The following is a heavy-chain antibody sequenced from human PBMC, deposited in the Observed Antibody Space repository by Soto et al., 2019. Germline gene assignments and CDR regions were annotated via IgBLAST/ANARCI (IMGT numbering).Heavy chain of an antibody. V-gene: IGHV1-8*01. CDR3: ARRAETNGWNGFGADKYYFDF. CDR2: MNPNTGNS. D-gene: IGHD1-1*01. J-gene: IGHJ4*02. CDR1: GYTFTSYD. Sequence: ASVKVSCKASGYTFTSYDIYWVRQVTGQGLEWMGWMNPNTGNSGYAQKFQGRVTMTSDTSISTAHMELSSLRSDDTAVYYCARRAETNGWNGFGADKYYFDFWGQGTLVTVSS.